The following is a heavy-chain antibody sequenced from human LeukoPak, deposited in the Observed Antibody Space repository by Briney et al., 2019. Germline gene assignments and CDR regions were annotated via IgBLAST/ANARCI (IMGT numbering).Heavy chain of an antibody. Sequence: ASVKVSCKASGFPFTSYAIHWVRQAPGQRLEWMGWVNADNSNTKYSQEFQGRVTITRDTSASTAYMDLNSLRSEDMAVYYCWFGDYYYDTLFDYGARGTRVTVPS. CDR2: VNADNSNT. CDR1: GFPFTSYA. D-gene: IGHD3-22*01. V-gene: IGHV1-3*03. J-gene: IGHJ4*02. CDR3: WFGDYYYDTLFDY.